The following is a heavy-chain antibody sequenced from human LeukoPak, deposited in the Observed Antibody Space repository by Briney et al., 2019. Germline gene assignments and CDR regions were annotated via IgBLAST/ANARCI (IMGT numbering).Heavy chain of an antibody. Sequence: PGGSLRLSCAASGFTFSSFAMSWVRQAPGKGLEWVSAISGSGGSTYYADSVKGRFTISRDNSKNTLYLQMNSLRAEDTAVYYCASREALIVGATGWLFGAFDIWGQGTMVTVSS. CDR2: ISGSGGST. V-gene: IGHV3-23*01. J-gene: IGHJ3*02. CDR1: GFTFSSFA. CDR3: ASREALIVGATGWLFGAFDI. D-gene: IGHD1-26*01.